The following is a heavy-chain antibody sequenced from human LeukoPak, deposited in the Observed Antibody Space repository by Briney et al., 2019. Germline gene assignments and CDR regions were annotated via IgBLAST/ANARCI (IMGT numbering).Heavy chain of an antibody. CDR3: ARAGAAGTTDY. D-gene: IGHD6-13*01. Sequence: GGSLRLSCAASGFTFSSYWMSWVRQAPGKGLEWVALIKEDGSEKYYVDSVKGRFTVSRDNAKNSLYLQTNSLRAEDSAVYYCARAGAAGTTDYWGQGTLVTVSS. J-gene: IGHJ4*02. V-gene: IGHV3-7*05. CDR2: IKEDGSEK. CDR1: GFTFSSYW.